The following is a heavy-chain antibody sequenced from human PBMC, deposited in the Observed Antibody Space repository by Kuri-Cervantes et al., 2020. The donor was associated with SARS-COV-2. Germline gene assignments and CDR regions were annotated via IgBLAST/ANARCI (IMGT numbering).Heavy chain of an antibody. Sequence: GSLRLSCTVSGGSISSHYWSWIRQPAGKGLEWIGRIYTSGSTNYNPSLKSRVTMSVDTSKNQFSLKLSSVTAADTAVYYCAREGGGCGGDCYYGYYYYYMDVWGKGTTVTVSS. V-gene: IGHV4-4*07. CDR2: IYTSGST. CDR1: GGSISSHY. CDR3: AREGGGCGGDCYYGYYYYYMDV. D-gene: IGHD2-21*01. J-gene: IGHJ6*03.